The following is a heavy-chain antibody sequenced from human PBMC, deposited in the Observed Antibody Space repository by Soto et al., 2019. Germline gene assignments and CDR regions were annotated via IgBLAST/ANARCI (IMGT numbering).Heavy chain of an antibody. J-gene: IGHJ4*02. CDR2: FRTGGDDGTT. CDR3: ARIMGYDRSIDY. D-gene: IGHD2-8*01. V-gene: IGHV3-23*01. CDR1: GFTFSSYS. Sequence: PGGSLRLSCAASGFTFSSYSMSWVRQAPGKGLEWVSGFRTGGDDGTTYYSDSVKGRFTISRDNAKNSLYLQMDSLRAEDTAVYYCARIMGYDRSIDYWGQGTLVTVSS.